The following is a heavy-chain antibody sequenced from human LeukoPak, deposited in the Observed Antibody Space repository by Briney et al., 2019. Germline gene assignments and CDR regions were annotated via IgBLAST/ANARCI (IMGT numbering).Heavy chain of an antibody. J-gene: IGHJ4*02. D-gene: IGHD5-12*01. CDR1: GGSISSGGYS. Sequence: PSETLSLTCTVSGGSISSGGYSWSWIRQHPGKGLEWIGYIYYSGSTYYNPSLKSRVTMSVDTSKNQFSLKLSSVTAADTAVCYCARGYDPFDYWGQGTLVTVSS. CDR3: ARGYDPFDY. V-gene: IGHV4-31*03. CDR2: IYYSGST.